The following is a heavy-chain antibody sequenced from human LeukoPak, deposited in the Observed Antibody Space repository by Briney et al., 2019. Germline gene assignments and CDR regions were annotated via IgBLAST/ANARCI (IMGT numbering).Heavy chain of an antibody. CDR3: ARVGDDSRGYYFDY. CDR2: INPNSGDT. J-gene: IGHJ4*02. CDR1: GYTFTDYY. V-gene: IGHV1-2*04. D-gene: IGHD3-22*01. Sequence: GASVKVSCKASGYTFTDYYLFWVRQAPGQGLEWMGWINPNSGDTNYAQKFQGWVTMTGDTSISTAYMEVSRLRSDDTAVYYCARVGDDSRGYYFDYWGQGTLVIVSS.